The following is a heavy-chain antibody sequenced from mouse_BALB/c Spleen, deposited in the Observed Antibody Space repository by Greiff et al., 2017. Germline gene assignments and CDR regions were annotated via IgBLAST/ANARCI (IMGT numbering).Heavy chain of an antibody. Sequence: QVQLQQSGAELMKPGASVKISCKATGYTFSSYWIEWVKQRPGHGLEWIGEILPGSGSTNYNEKFKGKATFTADTSSNTAYMQLSSLTSEDSAVYYCARGRYDGYYYAMDYWGQGTSVTVSS. D-gene: IGHD2-14*01. J-gene: IGHJ4*01. CDR2: ILPGSGST. CDR1: GYTFSSYW. CDR3: ARGRYDGYYYAMDY. V-gene: IGHV1-9*01.